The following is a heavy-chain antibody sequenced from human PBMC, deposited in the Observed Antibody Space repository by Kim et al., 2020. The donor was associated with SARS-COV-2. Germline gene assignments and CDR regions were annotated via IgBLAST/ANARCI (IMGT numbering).Heavy chain of an antibody. D-gene: IGHD6-13*01. Sequence: DYAVSVKSRMTINPDTSKNQFSLQLNSVTPEDTAVYYCARLRIAAAGGMDVWGQGTTVTVSS. V-gene: IGHV6-1*01. CDR3: ARLRIAAAGGMDV. J-gene: IGHJ6*02.